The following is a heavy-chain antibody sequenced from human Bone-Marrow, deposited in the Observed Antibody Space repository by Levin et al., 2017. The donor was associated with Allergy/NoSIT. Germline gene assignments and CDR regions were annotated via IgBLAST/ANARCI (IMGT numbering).Heavy chain of an antibody. D-gene: IGHD2-21*01. CDR2: INPNSGGT. CDR1: GYTFTGYY. Sequence: EASVKVSCKASGYTFTGYYMHWVRQAPGQGLEWMGRINPNSGGTNYAQKFQGRVTMTRDTSISTAYMELSRLRSDDTAVYYCARVTLSWSDCGGDCFPLDYWGQGTLVTVSS. J-gene: IGHJ4*02. V-gene: IGHV1-2*06. CDR3: ARVTLSWSDCGGDCFPLDY.